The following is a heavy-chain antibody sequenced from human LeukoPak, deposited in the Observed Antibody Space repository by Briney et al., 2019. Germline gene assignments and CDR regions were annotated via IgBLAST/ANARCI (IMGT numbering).Heavy chain of an antibody. V-gene: IGHV3-21*04. J-gene: IGHJ3*02. D-gene: IGHD4-17*01. Sequence: KPGGSLRLSCAASRFTFSSYSMIGVRHARGKGVEWVSSISSSSYIYYADSVKGRFTISRDNAKISLYLQMNSLRREDAAVYYCAKDPTGDYVGAFVTWAQGTMVIVSS. CDR2: ISSSSYI. CDR3: AKDPTGDYVGAFVT. CDR1: RFTFSSYS.